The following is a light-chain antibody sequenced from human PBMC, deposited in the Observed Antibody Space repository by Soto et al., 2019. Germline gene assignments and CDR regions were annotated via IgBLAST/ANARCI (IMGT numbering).Light chain of an antibody. V-gene: IGLV1-47*01. CDR3: ATWDDSLSDFGV. J-gene: IGLJ3*02. CDR1: SSNIGGNY. CDR2: RNS. Sequence: QSVLTQPPSASGTPGQRVTISCSGSSSNIGGNYVYWYQQFPGTAPKLLIYRNSKRPSGVPGRFSGSKSGTSASLAISGLRSEDEADYYCATWDDSLSDFGVFGGGTKLTVL.